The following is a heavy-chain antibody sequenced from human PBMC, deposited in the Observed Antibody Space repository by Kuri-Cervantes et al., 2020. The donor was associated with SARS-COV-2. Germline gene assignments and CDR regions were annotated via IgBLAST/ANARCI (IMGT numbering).Heavy chain of an antibody. J-gene: IGHJ3*02. Sequence: GSLRLSCTVSGYSISSGYYWGWIRQPPGKGLEWIGSIYHSGSTYYNPSLKSRVTISVDTSKNQFSLKLSSVTAADTAVYYCASGSRGAFDIWGQGTMVTVSS. CDR1: GYSISSGYY. CDR3: ASGSRGAFDI. CDR2: IYHSGST. D-gene: IGHD3-10*01. V-gene: IGHV4-38-2*02.